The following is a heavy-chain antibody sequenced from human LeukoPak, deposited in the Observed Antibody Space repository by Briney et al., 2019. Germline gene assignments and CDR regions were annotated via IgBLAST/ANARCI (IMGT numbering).Heavy chain of an antibody. Sequence: GGSLRLSCAASGFTFSSYAMSWVRQAPGKGLEWASAISGSGGSTYYADFVKGRFTISRDNSKNTLYLQMNSLGAEDTAVYYCAKADSGYDYTQNYYDSSGYYLPFDYWGQGTLVTVSS. J-gene: IGHJ4*02. V-gene: IGHV3-23*01. CDR3: AKADSGYDYTQNYYDSSGYYLPFDY. CDR1: GFTFSSYA. CDR2: ISGSGGST. D-gene: IGHD3-22*01.